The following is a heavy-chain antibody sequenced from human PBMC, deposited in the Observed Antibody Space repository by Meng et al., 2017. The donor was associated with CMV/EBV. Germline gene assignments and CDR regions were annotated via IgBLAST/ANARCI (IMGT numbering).Heavy chain of an antibody. V-gene: IGHV3-11*01. CDR2: ISNSGSTI. Sequence: GGSLRLSCAASGFTFSDYYMSWIRQAPGKGLEWVSYISNSGSTIYYADSVKGRFTISRDNAKNSLYLQMNSLRAEDTAVYYCARVGFRGQDIVATESLTQPYYYYGMDVWGQGTTVTVSS. J-gene: IGHJ6*02. D-gene: IGHD5-12*01. CDR3: ARVGFRGQDIVATESLTQPYYYYGMDV. CDR1: GFTFSDYY.